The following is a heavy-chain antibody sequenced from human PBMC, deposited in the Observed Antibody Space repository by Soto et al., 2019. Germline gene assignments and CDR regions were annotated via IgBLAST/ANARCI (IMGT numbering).Heavy chain of an antibody. V-gene: IGHV4-30-2*01. CDR2: IYHSGST. CDR1: GGSISSGGYC. CDR3: TKPRSSLQWPPFDP. Sequence: SETLSLTCAVSGGSISSGGYCWSWIRQPPGKGLEWIGYIYHSGSTYYNPSLKSRVTISVDRSKNQFSLKLSSVTAADTAVYYCTKPRSSLQWPPFDPWGHGTLVTVSS. D-gene: IGHD6-19*01. J-gene: IGHJ5*02.